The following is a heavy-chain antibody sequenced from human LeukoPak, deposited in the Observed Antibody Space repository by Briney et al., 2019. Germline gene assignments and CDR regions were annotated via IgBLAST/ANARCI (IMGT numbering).Heavy chain of an antibody. CDR2: ISSSGSTI. V-gene: IGHV3-11*01. CDR3: ARAMVRGDDAFDI. CDR1: GFTFSDYY. J-gene: IGHJ3*02. D-gene: IGHD3-10*01. Sequence: GGSLRLSCAASGFTFSDYYMSWIRQAPGKGLEWVSYISSSGSTIYYADSVKGRFTISRDNAKNSLYLQMNSLRAEDTAVYYCARAMVRGDDAFDIWGQGTMVTVSS.